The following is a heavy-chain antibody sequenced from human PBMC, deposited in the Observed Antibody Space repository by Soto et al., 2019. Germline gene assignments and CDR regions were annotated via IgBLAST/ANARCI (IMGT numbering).Heavy chain of an antibody. CDR1: GFTFDDYA. CDR3: AKELSPFVVPAATFDY. Sequence: EVQLVESGGGLVQPGRSLRLSCAASGFTFDDYAMHWVRQVPGKGLEWVSSISWNSGSIGYADSVKGRFTISRDNAKNSLYLQMNSLRAEDTALYYCAKELSPFVVPAATFDYWGQGTLVTVSS. J-gene: IGHJ4*02. CDR2: ISWNSGSI. V-gene: IGHV3-9*01. D-gene: IGHD2-2*01.